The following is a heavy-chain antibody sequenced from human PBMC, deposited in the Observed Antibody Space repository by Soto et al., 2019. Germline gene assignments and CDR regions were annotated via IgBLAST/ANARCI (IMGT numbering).Heavy chain of an antibody. Sequence: SETLSLTCTVSGCSISSYYWSWIRQPPGKGLEWIGYIYYSGSTNYNPSLKSRVTISVDTSKNQFSLKLSSVTAADTAVYYCARSSGWYYFDYWGQGTLVTVSS. D-gene: IGHD6-19*01. CDR2: IYYSGST. J-gene: IGHJ4*02. CDR1: GCSISSYY. CDR3: ARSSGWYYFDY. V-gene: IGHV4-59*01.